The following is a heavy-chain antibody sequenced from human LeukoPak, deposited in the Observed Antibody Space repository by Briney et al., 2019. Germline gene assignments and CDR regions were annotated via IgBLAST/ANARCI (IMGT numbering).Heavy chain of an antibody. Sequence: PSETLSLTCTVSGGSISSSSYYWGWIRQPPGKGPEWIGSIYYSGSTYYNPSLKSRVTISVDTSKNQFSLKLSSVTAADTAVYYCARHGAFFDYWGQGTLVTVSS. CDR1: GGSISSSSYY. CDR3: ARHGAFFDY. CDR2: IYYSGST. V-gene: IGHV4-39*01. J-gene: IGHJ4*02. D-gene: IGHD1-26*01.